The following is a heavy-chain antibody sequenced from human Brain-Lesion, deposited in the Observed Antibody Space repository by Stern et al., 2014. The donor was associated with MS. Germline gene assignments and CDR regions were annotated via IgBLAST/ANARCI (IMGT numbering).Heavy chain of an antibody. Sequence: VQLVESGAEVKKPGASVKVSCKTSGYIFTGYYIHWVRQGPGQGLEWMSWTNTNTGGTKYDQKVHGRVTITRDTSINTAHVTLSSLTRDATAVYYCARAQRGITIFGVVTDYYYLGMDVWGQGTTVTVSS. J-gene: IGHJ6*02. CDR2: TNTNTGGT. CDR1: GYIFTGYY. V-gene: IGHV1-2*02. D-gene: IGHD3-3*01. CDR3: ARAQRGITIFGVVTDYYYLGMDV.